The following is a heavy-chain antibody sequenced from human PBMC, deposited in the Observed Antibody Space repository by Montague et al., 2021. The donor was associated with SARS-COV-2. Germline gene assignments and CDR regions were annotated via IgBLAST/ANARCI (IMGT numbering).Heavy chain of an antibody. V-gene: IGHV4-30-2*01. Sequence: TLSLTCAVSGGSISSGGYSWNWIRQPPGKGLEWIGYTYHSGSTYYNPSLKSRVTISLDSSKNRFSLNLTSVTAADTAVYYCARGSMVRGGKVYYGVDVWGQGTTVTVSS. CDR1: GGSISSGGYS. CDR2: TYHSGST. J-gene: IGHJ6*02. CDR3: ARGSMVRGGKVYYGVDV. D-gene: IGHD3-10*01.